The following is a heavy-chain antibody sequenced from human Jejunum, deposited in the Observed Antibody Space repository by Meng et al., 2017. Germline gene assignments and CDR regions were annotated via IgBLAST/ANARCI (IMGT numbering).Heavy chain of an antibody. CDR2: ISGGDGHT. J-gene: IGHJ4*01. V-gene: IGHV3-23*01. Sequence: GESLKISCSASGFNFNMYALSWVRQTPGKGLEWVSGISGGDGHTYYADSVKGRFTISRDTSKNTLYLQMNSLREDDTALYYCAKEAAAVGNPLFDFWGQVTLVTVSS. D-gene: IGHD6-25*01. CDR1: GFNFNMYA. CDR3: AKEAAAVGNPLFDF.